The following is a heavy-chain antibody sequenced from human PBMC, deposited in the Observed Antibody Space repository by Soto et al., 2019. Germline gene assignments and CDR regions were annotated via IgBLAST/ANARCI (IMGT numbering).Heavy chain of an antibody. V-gene: IGHV4-34*01. CDR2: INHSGST. D-gene: IGHD3-3*01. J-gene: IGHJ5*02. CDR3: ARGYYFSSGYYKWDNWFDP. CDR1: GGCVSGYY. Sequence: PXATLSLTCAVYGGCVSGYYWSWIRQPPGKGLEWIGEINHSGSTNYNPSLKSRVTISVDTSKNQFSLKLSSVTAADTAVYYCARGYYFSSGYYKWDNWFDPCGQRTLVTVSS.